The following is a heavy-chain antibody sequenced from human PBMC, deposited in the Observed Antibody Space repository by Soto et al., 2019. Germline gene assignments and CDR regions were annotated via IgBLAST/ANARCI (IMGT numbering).Heavy chain of an antibody. J-gene: IGHJ6*03. CDR2: IKEDGSET. CDR1: GFPFSIYW. CDR3: ARGATVSINPYYSHYYMDV. V-gene: IGHV3-7*01. D-gene: IGHD3-10*01. Sequence: GGSLRLSCAASGFPFSIYWMTWVRQAPGKGLEWVASIKEDGSETDYVDSVEGRFTISRDNAKNSLYLQMNGLRGDDTAVYWCARGATVSINPYYSHYYMDVWGKGTTVTVSS.